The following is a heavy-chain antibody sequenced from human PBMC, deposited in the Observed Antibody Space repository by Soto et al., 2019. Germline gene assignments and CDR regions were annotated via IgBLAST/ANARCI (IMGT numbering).Heavy chain of an antibody. Sequence: QVQLLQSGAEVKKPGASVKVSCKTSGYVFTDYLIHWVRQAPGQGLEWMGWVNPDTGVTVYAQNFQGRVTLASDTPVNTVNMELSRLRAGDTASYYCARSAQYSASLEFDYCGQGTLVAVSS. V-gene: IGHV1-2*02. CDR1: GYVFTDYL. J-gene: IGHJ4*02. CDR2: VNPDTGVT. CDR3: ARSAQYSASLEFDY. D-gene: IGHD1-1*01.